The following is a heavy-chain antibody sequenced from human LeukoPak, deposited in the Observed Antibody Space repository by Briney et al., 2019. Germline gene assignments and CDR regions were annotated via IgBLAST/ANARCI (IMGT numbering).Heavy chain of an antibody. V-gene: IGHV3-30-3*01. CDR1: GFTFSSYA. CDR2: ISYDGSNK. CDR3: ARAVGPYDYGGGHFDY. D-gene: IGHD4-23*01. Sequence: GGSLRLSCAASGFTFSSYAMHWVRQAPGKGLEWVAVISYDGSNKYYADSVKGRFTISRDNSKNTLYLQMNSLRAEDTAVYYCARAVGPYDYGGGHFDYWGQGTLVTVSS. J-gene: IGHJ4*02.